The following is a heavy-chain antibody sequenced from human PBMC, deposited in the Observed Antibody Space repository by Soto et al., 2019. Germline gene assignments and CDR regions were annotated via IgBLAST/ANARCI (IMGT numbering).Heavy chain of an antibody. CDR3: ARQNEFSSSAISFDH. Sequence: GGSLRLSCEASGFRFDDYGMSWVRQAPGKGLEWIAGINWNGGSIGHAESVKGRFSISRDNAKNFLYLQMDGLRVEDTALYYCARQNEFSSSAISFDHWGQGTLVTVSS. J-gene: IGHJ4*02. CDR1: GFRFDDYG. V-gene: IGHV3-20*04. CDR2: INWNGGSI. D-gene: IGHD6-6*01.